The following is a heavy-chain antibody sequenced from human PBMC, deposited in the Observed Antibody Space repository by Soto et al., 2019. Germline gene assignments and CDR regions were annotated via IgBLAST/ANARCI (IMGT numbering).Heavy chain of an antibody. Sequence: GESLKISCKGSGYSFTSYWIGWVRQMPGKGLEWMGIIYPGDSDTRYSPSFQGQVTISADKSISTAYLQWSSLKASDTAMYYCARLEDFLRGPDYYYGMDVWGQGTTVTVSS. CDR1: GYSFTSYW. V-gene: IGHV5-51*01. CDR3: ARLEDFLRGPDYYYGMDV. J-gene: IGHJ6*02. CDR2: IYPGDSDT. D-gene: IGHD3-16*01.